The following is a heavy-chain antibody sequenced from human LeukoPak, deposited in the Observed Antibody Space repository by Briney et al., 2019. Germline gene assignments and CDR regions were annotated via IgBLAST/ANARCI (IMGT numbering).Heavy chain of an antibody. CDR3: STRIYDIFTGPPDAFDI. Sequence: TGGSLRLSCAASGITFSKVWMSWVRQAPGKGLEWVGRIKRKNDGGTTDYAARVKGRFTISRDESKTTLYLQMNSLKPEDTAVYYCSTRIYDIFTGPPDAFDIWGQGTMVTVSS. V-gene: IGHV3-15*01. J-gene: IGHJ3*02. CDR1: GITFSKVW. CDR2: IKRKNDGGTT. D-gene: IGHD3-9*01.